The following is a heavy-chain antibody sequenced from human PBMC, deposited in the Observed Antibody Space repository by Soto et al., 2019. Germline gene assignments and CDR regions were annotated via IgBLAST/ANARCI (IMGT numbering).Heavy chain of an antibody. CDR3: ASLATVTTDY. CDR1: GGSISSSSYY. J-gene: IGHJ4*02. CDR2: IYYSGST. V-gene: IGHV4-39*01. Sequence: SETLSLTCTVSGGSISSSSYYWGWIRQPPGKGLEWIGSIYYSGSTYYNPSLKSRVTISVDTSKNQFSLKLSSVTAADTAVYYCASLATVTTDYWGQGTLVTVSS. D-gene: IGHD4-17*01.